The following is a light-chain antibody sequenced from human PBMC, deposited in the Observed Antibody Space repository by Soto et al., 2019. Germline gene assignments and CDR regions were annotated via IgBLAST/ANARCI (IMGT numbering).Light chain of an antibody. CDR2: DAS. Sequence: DIQMTQSPSTLSASVGDRVTITCRASQSISSWLAWYQQKPGKAPQILIYDASSLESGVPSRFSGSGSATEFTLTISSLQPDDFATDYCQQYNNYWTFGQGTRVEIK. V-gene: IGKV1-5*01. CDR3: QQYNNYWT. CDR1: QSISSW. J-gene: IGKJ1*01.